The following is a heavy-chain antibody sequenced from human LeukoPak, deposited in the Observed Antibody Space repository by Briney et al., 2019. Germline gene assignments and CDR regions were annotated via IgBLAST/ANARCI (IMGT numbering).Heavy chain of an antibody. J-gene: IGHJ4*02. CDR2: IYYSGST. V-gene: IGHV4-59*01. D-gene: IGHD5-24*01. CDR1: GGSISSYY. Sequence: PSETLSLTCTVSGGSISSYYWSWIRQPPGKGLEWFGYIYYSGSTNYNPSLKSRVTISVDTSKNQFSLKLSSVTAADTAVYYCARGDGYGHDYWGQGTLVTVSS. CDR3: ARGDGYGHDY.